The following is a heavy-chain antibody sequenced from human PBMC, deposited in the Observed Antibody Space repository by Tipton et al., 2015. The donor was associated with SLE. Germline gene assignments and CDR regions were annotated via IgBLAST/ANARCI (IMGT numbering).Heavy chain of an antibody. D-gene: IGHD3-3*01. V-gene: IGHV1-8*02. CDR3: ARGVEWWPYYMDV. CDR2: MNSVSGDT. J-gene: IGHJ6*03. Sequence: QLVQSGAEVKKPGAPVKVSCEASGYTFTDYEINWVRQASGQGLEWMGRMNSVSGDTDFAQKFQGRLTMTRSTSINTAYMELRSLRSEDTAVYYCARGVEWWPYYMDVWGKGTTATVSS. CDR1: GYTFTDYE.